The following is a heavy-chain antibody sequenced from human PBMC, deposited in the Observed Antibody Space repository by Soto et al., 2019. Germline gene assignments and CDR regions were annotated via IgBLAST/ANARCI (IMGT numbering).Heavy chain of an antibody. CDR3: ARLYSYYYYMDV. V-gene: IGHV4-59*08. J-gene: IGHJ6*03. CDR2: MYYSGST. D-gene: IGHD2-21*01. CDR1: GGSISSYY. Sequence: PSETLSLTCTVSGGSISSYYWSWIRQPPGKGLEWIGYMYYSGSTNYNPSLKSRVTISVDTSKNQFSLKLSSVTAADTAVYYCARLYSYYYYMDVWGKGTKVTVSS.